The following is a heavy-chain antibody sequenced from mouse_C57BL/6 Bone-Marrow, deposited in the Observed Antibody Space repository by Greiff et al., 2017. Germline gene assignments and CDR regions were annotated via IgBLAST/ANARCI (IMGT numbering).Heavy chain of an antibody. Sequence: QVQLKESGAELVRPGTSVKVSCKASGYAFTNYLIEWVNQRPGQGLEWIGVINPGSGGTNYNEKFKGKATLTADKSSSTAYMQLSSLTSEDSAVYFCARELLRYRYFDVWGTGTTVTVSS. J-gene: IGHJ1*03. D-gene: IGHD1-1*01. CDR1: GYAFTNYL. V-gene: IGHV1-54*01. CDR2: INPGSGGT. CDR3: ARELLRYRYFDV.